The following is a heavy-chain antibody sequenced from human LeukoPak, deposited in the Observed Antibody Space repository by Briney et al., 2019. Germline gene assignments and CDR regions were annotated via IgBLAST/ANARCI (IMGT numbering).Heavy chain of an antibody. D-gene: IGHD6-13*01. CDR2: IYYSGST. J-gene: IGHJ4*02. V-gene: IGHV4-39*07. CDR1: GGSISSSSYY. Sequence: SETLSLTCTVSGGSISSSSYYWGWIRQPPGKGLEWIGSIYYSGSTYYNPSLKSRVTISVDTSKNQFSLNLKSVTPEDTAVYYCARNLIPEQLVLNFWGQGTLVTVSS. CDR3: ARNLIPEQLVLNF.